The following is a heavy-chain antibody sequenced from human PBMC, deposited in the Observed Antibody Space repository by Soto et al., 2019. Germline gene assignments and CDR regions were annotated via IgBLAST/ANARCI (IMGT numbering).Heavy chain of an antibody. J-gene: IGHJ6*02. D-gene: IGHD2-8*02. V-gene: IGHV3-66*01. CDR1: GFTVSGHY. CDR3: ASASWDVVSSWGYVMDV. Sequence: EVQLVESGGGLVQPGGSLRLSCAASGFTVSGHYMNWVRQAPGKGLEWVSVIYSGGTTYYADSVRGRFTISRESSTNTLYLQMHALRPEDTAVYHCASASWDVVSSWGYVMDVWGQGTTVTVSS. CDR2: IYSGGTT.